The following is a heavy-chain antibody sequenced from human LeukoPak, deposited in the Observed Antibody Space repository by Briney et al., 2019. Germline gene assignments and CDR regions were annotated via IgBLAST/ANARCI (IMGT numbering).Heavy chain of an antibody. V-gene: IGHV4-39*01. J-gene: IGHJ4*02. CDR2: IYYSGST. Sequence: SETLSLTCTVSGGSISSSSYYWGWIRQPPGKGLEWIGSIYYSGSTYYNPSLKSRVTISVDTSKNQFSLKLSSVTAADTAVYYCAGSTMVRGVITLWGQGTLVTVSS. CDR3: AGSTMVRGVITL. D-gene: IGHD3-10*01. CDR1: GGSISSSSYY.